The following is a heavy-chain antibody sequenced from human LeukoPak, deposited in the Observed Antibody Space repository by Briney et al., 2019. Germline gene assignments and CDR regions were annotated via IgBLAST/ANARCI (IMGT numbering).Heavy chain of an antibody. V-gene: IGHV3-30*18. CDR3: AKDRTRFNMLNFDY. D-gene: IGHD3-10*02. Sequence: GGSLRLSCAASGFTFSSYGMHWVRQAPGKGLEWVAVISYDGSNKYYADSVKGRFTISRDNSKNTLYLQMNSLRAEDTAVYYCAKDRTRFNMLNFDYWGQGTLVTVSS. CDR1: GFTFSSYG. J-gene: IGHJ4*02. CDR2: ISYDGSNK.